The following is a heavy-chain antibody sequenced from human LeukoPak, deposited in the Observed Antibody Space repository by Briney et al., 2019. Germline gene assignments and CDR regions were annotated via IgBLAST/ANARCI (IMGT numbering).Heavy chain of an antibody. V-gene: IGHV4-59*08. CDR1: GGSITSYY. Sequence: PSETLSPTCTVSGGSITSYYWSWLRQPPGKGLEWIGYSHHSGSTKYNPSLKSRLTISVDTSKNQFSLELTSVTAADTAVYYCARLPGCSGSSCFRAFDIWGQGTMVTVSS. D-gene: IGHD2-15*01. J-gene: IGHJ3*02. CDR3: ARLPGCSGSSCFRAFDI. CDR2: SHHSGST.